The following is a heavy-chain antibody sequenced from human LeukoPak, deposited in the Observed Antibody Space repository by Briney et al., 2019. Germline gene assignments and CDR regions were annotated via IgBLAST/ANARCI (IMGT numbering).Heavy chain of an antibody. D-gene: IGHD1/OR15-1a*01. V-gene: IGHV3-7*05. J-gene: IGHJ5*02. CDR3: ARWRTYIQGFFDP. CDR1: GFTFTSYW. Sequence: PGGSPRLSCAASGFTFTSYWMGWVRQAPGKGLEWVAHIKGDGSDKEYVDSVKGRFTISRDNAKNSLYLQMNSLRAEDTAVYYCARWRTYIQGFFDPWGQGTLVTVSS. CDR2: IKGDGSDK.